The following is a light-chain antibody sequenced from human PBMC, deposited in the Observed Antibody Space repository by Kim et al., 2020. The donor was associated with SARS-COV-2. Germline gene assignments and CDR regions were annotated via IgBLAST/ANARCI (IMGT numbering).Light chain of an antibody. CDR3: LLSYTDPRPV. V-gene: IGLV7-46*01. J-gene: IGLJ3*02. CDR2: DTS. CDR1: TGSVTSGHY. Sequence: GGTVTLTCGSSTGSVTSGHYPYWFQQKPGQAPRPLIYDTSNKHSWTPARFSDSLLGGKAALTLSGAQPEDEAEYYCLLSYTDPRPVFGGGTQLTVL.